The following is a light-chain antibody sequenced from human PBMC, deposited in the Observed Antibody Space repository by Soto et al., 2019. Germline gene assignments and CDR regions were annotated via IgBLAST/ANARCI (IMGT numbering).Light chain of an antibody. CDR3: QQYNDWPLT. J-gene: IGKJ4*01. Sequence: EKVMTQSPAALSVSPGERATLSCRASQSVNSNLAWYQQKAGQAPRLLLYGASTRATGIPARFSGSASGTELTLTISSLQSEDSAVDYCQQYNDWPLTFGGGTKVDIK. CDR2: GAS. V-gene: IGKV3-15*01. CDR1: QSVNSN.